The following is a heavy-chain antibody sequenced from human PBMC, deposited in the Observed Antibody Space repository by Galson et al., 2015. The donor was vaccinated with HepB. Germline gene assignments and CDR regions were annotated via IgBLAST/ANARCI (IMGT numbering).Heavy chain of an antibody. Sequence: ATLSLTCTVSGGSVSSGSYYWSWIRPPPGKGLEWIGYIYYSGSTNYNPSLKSRVTISVDTSKNQFSLKLSSVTAADTAVYYCARKSVRGSYEDYWGQGTLVTVSS. CDR3: ARKSVRGSYEDY. CDR2: IYYSGST. J-gene: IGHJ4*02. V-gene: IGHV4-61*01. D-gene: IGHD1-26*01. CDR1: GGSVSSGSYY.